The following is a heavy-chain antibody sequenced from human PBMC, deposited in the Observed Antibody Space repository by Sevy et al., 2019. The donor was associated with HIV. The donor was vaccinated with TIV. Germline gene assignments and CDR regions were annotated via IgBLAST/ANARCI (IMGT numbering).Heavy chain of an antibody. J-gene: IGHJ4*02. D-gene: IGHD4-17*01. Sequence: GGSLRLSCAASGITFSSHAMHWVRQAPGKGLEGVTIISYDGRNKYYANSVKGRFTITRDNSKNTLYLQMNGLRAEDTAVYCCARADYGDYSGEFDYWGQGTLVTVSS. CDR1: GITFSSHA. CDR3: ARADYGDYSGEFDY. V-gene: IGHV3-30*04. CDR2: ISYDGRNK.